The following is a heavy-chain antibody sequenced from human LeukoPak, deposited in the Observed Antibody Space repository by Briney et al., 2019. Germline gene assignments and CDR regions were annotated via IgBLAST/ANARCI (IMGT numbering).Heavy chain of an antibody. J-gene: IGHJ4*02. V-gene: IGHV6-1*01. CDR1: GDSVSRDTDA. CDR3: ARGVGAPDY. Sequence: SQTLSLTCAISGDSVSRDTDAWNWIRQSPSRGLEWLGRTYYRSKWYNDYAVSVKSRININPDTSKNQFSLQLSSVTPEDTAVYYCARGVGAPDYWGQGALVTVSS. D-gene: IGHD1-26*01. CDR2: TYYRSKWYN.